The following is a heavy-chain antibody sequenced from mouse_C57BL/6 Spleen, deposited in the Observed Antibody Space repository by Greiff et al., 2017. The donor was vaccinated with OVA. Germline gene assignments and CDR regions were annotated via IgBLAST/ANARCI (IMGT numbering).Heavy chain of an antibody. CDR1: GFTFTDYY. Sequence: DVMLVESGGGLVQPGGSLSLSCAASGFTFTDYYMSWVRQPPGKALEWLGFIRNKANGYTTEYSASVKGRFTISRDNSQSILYLQMNALRAEDSATYYCARWELSYYAMDYWGQGTSVTVSS. J-gene: IGHJ4*01. D-gene: IGHD1-1*02. CDR2: IRNKANGYTT. V-gene: IGHV7-3*01. CDR3: ARWELSYYAMDY.